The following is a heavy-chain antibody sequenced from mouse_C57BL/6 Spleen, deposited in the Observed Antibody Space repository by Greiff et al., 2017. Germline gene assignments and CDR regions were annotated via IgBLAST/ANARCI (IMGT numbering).Heavy chain of an antibody. CDR1: GFSLSTSNMG. Sequence: QVTLKVSGPGLLQPSQSLSLSCSSSGFSLSTSNMGLGWIRQPPGKGLEWLAHIWWNDDKYYNPFLKSRLTISKDTSNNQIFLKITSVDTAETATYYCADYWSSLYAMDYWGQGTSVTVSS. V-gene: IGHV8-5*01. CDR3: ADYWSSLYAMDY. D-gene: IGHD1-1*01. J-gene: IGHJ4*01. CDR2: IWWNDDK.